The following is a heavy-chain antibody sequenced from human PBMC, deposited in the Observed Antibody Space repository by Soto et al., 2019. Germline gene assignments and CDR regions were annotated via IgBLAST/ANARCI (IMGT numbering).Heavy chain of an antibody. CDR2: IKSKTDGGTT. J-gene: IGHJ3*02. D-gene: IGHD3-22*01. CDR1: GFNFRNAW. V-gene: IGHV3-15*01. CDR3: TTDARIVVVTYDGFDI. Sequence: GGSLRLSCAASGFNFRNAWMSWVRQAPGKGLEWVGRIKSKTDGGTTDYAAPVKGRFTISRDDSKNTLYLQTNSLKTEDTAVYYCTTDARIVVVTYDGFDIWGQGTMVTVS.